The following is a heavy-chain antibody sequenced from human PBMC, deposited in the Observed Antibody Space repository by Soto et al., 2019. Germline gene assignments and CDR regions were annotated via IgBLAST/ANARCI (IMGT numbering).Heavy chain of an antibody. J-gene: IGHJ5*02. CDR2: MNPNSGNT. V-gene: IGHV1-8*01. D-gene: IGHD6-19*01. CDR1: GYTFTSYD. Sequence: ASVKVSCKASGYTFTSYDINWVRQATGQGLEWMGWMNPNSGNTGYAQKFQGRVTMTRNTSISTAYMELSSLRSEDTAVYYCARASYSSGWTPYWFDPWGQGTLVTVSS. CDR3: ARASYSSGWTPYWFDP.